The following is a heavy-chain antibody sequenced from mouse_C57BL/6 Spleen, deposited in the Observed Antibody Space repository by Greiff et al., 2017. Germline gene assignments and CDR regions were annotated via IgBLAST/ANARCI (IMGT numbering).Heavy chain of an antibody. Sequence: EVHLVESGGGLVKPGGSLKLSCAASGFTFSDYGMHWVRQAPEKGLEWVAYISSGSSTIYYADTVKGRFTISRDNAKNTLFLQMTSLRSEDTAMYYWARQLRPWYFDVWGTGTTVTVSS. D-gene: IGHD3-2*02. J-gene: IGHJ1*03. CDR3: ARQLRPWYFDV. CDR2: ISSGSSTI. CDR1: GFTFSDYG. V-gene: IGHV5-17*01.